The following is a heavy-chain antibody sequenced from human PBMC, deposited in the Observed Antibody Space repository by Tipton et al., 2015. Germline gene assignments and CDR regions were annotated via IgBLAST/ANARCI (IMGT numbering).Heavy chain of an antibody. J-gene: IGHJ4*02. CDR3: ARARGRHGGLFDS. CDR2: IQYSGGT. CDR1: AYSISSDYY. Sequence: TLSLTCAVSAYSISSDYYWGWIRQPPGKELQWIGYIQYSGGTNYNPSLESRVTISVDTSKTQFSLKMSSVTASDTAVYYCARARGRHGGLFDSWGQGTLVTVSS. D-gene: IGHD4-23*01. V-gene: IGHV4-38-2*01.